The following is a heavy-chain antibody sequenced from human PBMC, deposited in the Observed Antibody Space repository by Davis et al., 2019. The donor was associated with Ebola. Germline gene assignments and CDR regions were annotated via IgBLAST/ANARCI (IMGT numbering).Heavy chain of an antibody. Sequence: GESLKISCAASGFTFGRYAMCWIRQAPGKGLEWVSGISGGGGNTNYADAVKGRFTVSRDNSKNILYLQMNSLRAEDTAVYYCITEPSHTRGRFLDYSSFNIWGQGTMVTVSS. CDR3: ITEPSHTRGRFLDYSSFNI. CDR1: GFTFGRYA. D-gene: IGHD3-3*01. J-gene: IGHJ3*02. CDR2: ISGGGGNT. V-gene: IGHV3-23*01.